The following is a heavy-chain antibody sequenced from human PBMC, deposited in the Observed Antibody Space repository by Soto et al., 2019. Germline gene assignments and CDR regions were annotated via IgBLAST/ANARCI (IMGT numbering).Heavy chain of an antibody. CDR1: GFTFSSYS. CDR3: ARECISWYEGVYYYGMDV. D-gene: IGHD6-13*01. Sequence: PGGSLRLSCAASGFTFSSYSMNWVRQAPGKGLEWVSYISSSSSTIYYADSVKGRFTISRDNAKNSLYLQMNSLRDEDTAVYYCARECISWYEGVYYYGMDVWGQGTKVTVSS. CDR2: ISSSSSTI. V-gene: IGHV3-48*02. J-gene: IGHJ6*02.